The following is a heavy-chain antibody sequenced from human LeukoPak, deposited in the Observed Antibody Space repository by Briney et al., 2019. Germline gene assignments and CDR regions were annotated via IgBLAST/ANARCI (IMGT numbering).Heavy chain of an antibody. V-gene: IGHV4-59*01. Sequence: SETLSLTCAVYGGSFSGYYWSWIRQPPGKGLEWIGYIYHSGITNYNPSLKSRVTISVDTSKNQFSLKLSSVTAADTAVYYCARDGYSGSSLFDYWGQGTLVTVSS. CDR2: IYHSGIT. CDR3: ARDGYSGSSLFDY. J-gene: IGHJ4*02. D-gene: IGHD1-26*01. CDR1: GGSFSGYY.